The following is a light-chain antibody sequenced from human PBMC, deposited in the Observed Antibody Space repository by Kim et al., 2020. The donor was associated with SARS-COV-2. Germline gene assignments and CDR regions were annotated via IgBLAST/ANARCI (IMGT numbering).Light chain of an antibody. J-gene: IGLJ1*01. Sequence: SYELTQPPSVSVSPGQTARITCSGEKLSDKDVCWYQQKPGQSPVLVIYQNTKRPSGIPERFSGSNSGNTATLTISGTQAMDEADYYCQAWDSSTHNYVFGAGTKVTVL. CDR2: QNT. V-gene: IGLV3-1*01. CDR3: QAWDSSTHNYV. CDR1: KLSDKD.